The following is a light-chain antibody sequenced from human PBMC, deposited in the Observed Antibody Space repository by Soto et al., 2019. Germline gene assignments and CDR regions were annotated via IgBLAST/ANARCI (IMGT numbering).Light chain of an antibody. CDR1: QGISSY. V-gene: IGKV1-9*01. Sequence: IQLTQSPSSLSASVGDRVTIACRASQGISSYLAWYQQKPGKAPKLLIYDASSLESGAPSRFSGSGSGTEFALTISSLQPEDFATYYCQQLNSYPSLFGPGTKVDIK. J-gene: IGKJ3*01. CDR2: DAS. CDR3: QQLNSYPSL.